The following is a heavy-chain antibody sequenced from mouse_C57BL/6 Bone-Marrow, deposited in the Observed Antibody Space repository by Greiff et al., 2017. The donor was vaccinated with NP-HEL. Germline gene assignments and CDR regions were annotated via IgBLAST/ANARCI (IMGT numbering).Heavy chain of an antibody. CDR2: INPSTGGT. Sequence: VQLQQSGPELVKPGASVKISCKASGYSFTGYYMNWVKQSPEKSLEWIGEINPSTGGTTYNQKFKAKATLTVDKSSSTAYMQLKSLTSEDSAVYYCARGRRFAYWGQGTLVTVSA. V-gene: IGHV1-42*01. J-gene: IGHJ3*01. CDR3: ARGRRFAY. CDR1: GYSFTGYY.